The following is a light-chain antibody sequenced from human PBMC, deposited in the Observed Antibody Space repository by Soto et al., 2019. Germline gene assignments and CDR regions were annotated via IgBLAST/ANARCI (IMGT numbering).Light chain of an antibody. Sequence: DIQMTQSPSSLSASVGDTVTIICRASQGLSSYLAWYQQKPGKAPKLLIYAASNLQSGVPSRFSGSGSGTDFTLTISSLQPEDFATYFCLSGHSRPFGGGTKVDIK. J-gene: IGKJ4*01. CDR3: LSGHSRP. V-gene: IGKV1-12*02. CDR2: AAS. CDR1: QGLSSY.